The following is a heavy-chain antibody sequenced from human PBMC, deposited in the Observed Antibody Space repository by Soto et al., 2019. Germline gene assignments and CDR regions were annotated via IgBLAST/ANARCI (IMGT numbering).Heavy chain of an antibody. J-gene: IGHJ3*02. D-gene: IGHD3-3*01. V-gene: IGHV3-30-3*01. Sequence: FLRLSCAASGFTFSSYAMHWVRQAPGKGLEWVAIISYDGSNKHYADSVKDRFTLSRDNSKNTLYLQMNSLRAEDTAVYYCARSNQWSGYLFDAFDIWGQGTMVTVSS. CDR3: ARSNQWSGYLFDAFDI. CDR2: ISYDGSNK. CDR1: GFTFSSYA.